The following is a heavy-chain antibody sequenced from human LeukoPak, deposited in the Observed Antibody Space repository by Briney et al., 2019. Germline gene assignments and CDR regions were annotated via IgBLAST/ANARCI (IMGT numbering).Heavy chain of an antibody. D-gene: IGHD2-21*01. CDR2: INHSGST. V-gene: IGHV4-34*01. CDR3: ANHGGYRGDGYYFVY. CDR1: GGSFSGYY. Sequence: PSETLSLTCAVYGGSFSGYYWSWIRQPPGKGLEWIGEINHSGSTNYNPSLKSRVTISVDTSKNQFSLKLSSVTAADTAVYYCANHGGYRGDGYYFVYWGQGTLVTVSS. J-gene: IGHJ4*02.